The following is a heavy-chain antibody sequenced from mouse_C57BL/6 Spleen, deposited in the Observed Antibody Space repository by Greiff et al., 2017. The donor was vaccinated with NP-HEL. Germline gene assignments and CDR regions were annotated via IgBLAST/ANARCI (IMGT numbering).Heavy chain of an antibody. J-gene: IGHJ2*01. V-gene: IGHV1-69*01. CDR1: GYTFTSYW. CDR3: ARSSGGPNFGY. CDR2: IDPSDSYT. D-gene: IGHD3-1*01. Sequence: QVQLQQPGAELVMPGASVKLSCKASGYTFTSYWMHWVKQRPGQGLEWIGEIDPSDSYTNYNQKFKGKSTLTVDKSASTAYMQLSSLTSEDSAVYYCARSSGGPNFGYWGQGTTLTVSS.